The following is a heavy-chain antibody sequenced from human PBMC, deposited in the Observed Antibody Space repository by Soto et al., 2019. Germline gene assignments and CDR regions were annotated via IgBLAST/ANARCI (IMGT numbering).Heavy chain of an antibody. CDR2: IWYDGSNK. D-gene: IGHD2-2*01. CDR1: GFTFSSYG. J-gene: IGHJ3*02. V-gene: IGHV3-33*01. Sequence: PGGSLRLSCAASGFTFSSYGMHWVRQAPGKGLEWVAVIWYDGSNKYYADSVKGRFTISRDNSKNTLYLQMNSLRAEDTAVYYCARDLMGFGMEYCSSTSCPDAFDIWGQGTMVTVSS. CDR3: ARDLMGFGMEYCSSTSCPDAFDI.